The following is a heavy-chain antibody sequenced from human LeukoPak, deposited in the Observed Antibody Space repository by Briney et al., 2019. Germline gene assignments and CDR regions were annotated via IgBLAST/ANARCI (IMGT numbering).Heavy chain of an antibody. CDR3: ARGRNDHLLIGYYDNWFDP. J-gene: IGHJ5*02. Sequence: PSQTLSLTCTVSGDSISSSDYYWSWIRQLPGTGLEWIGYIYHSGSMYYNPSLKSRATISIDTSQNEFSLKLTSVTAADTAIYYCARGRNDHLLIGYYDNWFDPWGRGILVTVSS. V-gene: IGHV4-31*03. CDR2: IYHSGSM. D-gene: IGHD3-9*01. CDR1: GDSISSSDYY.